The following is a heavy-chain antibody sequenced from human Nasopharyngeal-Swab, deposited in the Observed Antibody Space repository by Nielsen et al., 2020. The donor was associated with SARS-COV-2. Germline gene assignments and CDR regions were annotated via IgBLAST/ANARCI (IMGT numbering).Heavy chain of an antibody. D-gene: IGHD3-3*01. CDR2: ISWNSDSI. J-gene: IGHJ6*02. CDR1: GFAFDDHA. V-gene: IGHV3-9*01. Sequence: SSAASGFAFDDHAMHWVRLAPGKGLEWVSGISWNSDSIGYADSVKGRFTISRDNAKNSLYLQMNSLRAEDTALYYCARDGLDYDFWSAYFMDVWGQGTTVTVSS. CDR3: ARDGLDYDFWSAYFMDV.